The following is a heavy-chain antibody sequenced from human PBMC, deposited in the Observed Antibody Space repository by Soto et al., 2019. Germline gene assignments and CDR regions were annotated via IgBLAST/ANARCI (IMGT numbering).Heavy chain of an antibody. D-gene: IGHD6-6*01. CDR3: ARDSYSSSSAYGY. CDR1: GFTFSSYW. V-gene: IGHV3-7*01. J-gene: IGHJ4*02. Sequence: GGSLRLSCAASGFTFSSYWMSWVRQAPGKGLEWVANIKQDGSEKYYVDSVKGRFTISRDNAKNSLYLQMNSLRAEDTAVYYCARDSYSSSSAYGYWGQGTLVTVSS. CDR2: IKQDGSEK.